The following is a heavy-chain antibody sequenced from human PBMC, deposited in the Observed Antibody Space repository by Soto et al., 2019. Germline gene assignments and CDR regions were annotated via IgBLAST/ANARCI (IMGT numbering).Heavy chain of an antibody. CDR1: GGSVSIGSYY. V-gene: IGHV4-61*01. CDR2: FYYSGST. D-gene: IGHD2-21*02. J-gene: IGHJ4*02. CDR3: ARGAVVVTAILPDY. Sequence: SETLSLTCTVSGGSVSIGSYYWSWIRQPPGKGLEWIGYFYYSGSTNYNPSLKSRVTISVDTSKNQFSLKLNSVTAGDTAVYYCARGAVVVTAILPDYWGQGIRVTVSS.